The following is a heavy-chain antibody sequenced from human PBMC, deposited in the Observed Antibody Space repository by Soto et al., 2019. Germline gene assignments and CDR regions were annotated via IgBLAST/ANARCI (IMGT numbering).Heavy chain of an antibody. CDR3: AKPATYCSGGNCLDY. V-gene: IGHV3-23*01. Sequence: GGSLRLSCAASGFTFSNFVMSWVRQAPGKGLQWVSRITGSSGNTYYADSVKGRFTISRDNSKNTLYLQMSSLRAEDTAVYYCAKPATYCSGGNCLDYWGQGTLVTVSS. D-gene: IGHD2-15*01. J-gene: IGHJ4*02. CDR1: GFTFSNFV. CDR2: ITGSSGNT.